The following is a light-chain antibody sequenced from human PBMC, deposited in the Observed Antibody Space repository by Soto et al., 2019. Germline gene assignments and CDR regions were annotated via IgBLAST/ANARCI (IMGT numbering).Light chain of an antibody. J-gene: IGLJ1*01. CDR3: SSYTSRSTLAV. CDR2: DVS. V-gene: IGLV2-14*01. CDR1: SSDVGGYNY. Sequence: QSALTQPASVSGSPGQSITISCTGTSSDVGGYNYVSWYQQHPGKAPKLMIYDVSNRPSGVSFRFSGSKSGNTASLTISGLQAEDEADYYCSSYTSRSTLAVFGTGTKVTVL.